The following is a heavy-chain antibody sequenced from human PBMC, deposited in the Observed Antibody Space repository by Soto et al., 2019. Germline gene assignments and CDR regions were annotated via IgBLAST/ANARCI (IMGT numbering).Heavy chain of an antibody. Sequence: PSETLSLTCTVSGGSISTTSYYWGWIRQPPGKGLEWVGSISYSGSTYYNPSLKSRVTISIDTSKNQFSLKLSSVTAADTALYYCARPRYFDWLAQEYNWFVPWGQGTLVTVSS. J-gene: IGHJ5*02. CDR2: ISYSGST. D-gene: IGHD3-9*01. CDR1: GGSISTTSYY. CDR3: ARPRYFDWLAQEYNWFVP. V-gene: IGHV4-39*01.